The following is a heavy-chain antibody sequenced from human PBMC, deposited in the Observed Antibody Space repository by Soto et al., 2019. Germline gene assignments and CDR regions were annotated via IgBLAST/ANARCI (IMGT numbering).Heavy chain of an antibody. D-gene: IGHD4-17*01. J-gene: IGHJ3*02. CDR2: IYYSGST. V-gene: IGHV4-39*01. Sequence: QLQLQESGPGLVKPSETLSLTCTVSGGSISSSSYYWGWIRQPPGKGLEWIGSIYYSGSTYSNPCLKSRGTIPVDTSKSQFSLKLRSVTAADPAVYYCARSTARIAFDIWGQGTMVTVSS. CDR3: ARSTARIAFDI. CDR1: GGSISSSSYY.